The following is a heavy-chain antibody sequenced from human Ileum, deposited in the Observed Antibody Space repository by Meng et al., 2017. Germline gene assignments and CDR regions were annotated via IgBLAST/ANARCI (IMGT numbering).Heavy chain of an antibody. D-gene: IGHD3-16*01. CDR2: IYYNGNT. Sequence: QLQLQESGPGLVKPSETLALTCAVSGDSLQYSSYYWGWVRQPPGQGLEWIGSIYYNGNTYYSPSLKSRASISVDTSKNQFSLKLSSVTAADTAVYYCARPAVTTALGGFDYWGQGTLVTVSS. J-gene: IGHJ4*02. V-gene: IGHV4-39*01. CDR1: GDSLQYSSYY. CDR3: ARPAVTTALGGFDY.